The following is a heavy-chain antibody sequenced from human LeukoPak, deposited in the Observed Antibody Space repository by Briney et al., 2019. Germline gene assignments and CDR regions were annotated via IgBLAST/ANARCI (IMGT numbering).Heavy chain of an antibody. CDR2: IYSDNT. CDR3: ARRAGAYSHPYDY. Sequence: GGSLRLSCAASGFSFGDYSMHWVRQAPGKGLEWVSFIYSDNTHYSDSVKGRFTISRDNSKNTLYLQMNSLRAEGTAVYYCARRAGAYSHPYDYWGQGTLVTVSS. CDR1: GFSFGDYS. D-gene: IGHD4/OR15-4a*01. J-gene: IGHJ4*02. V-gene: IGHV3-53*01.